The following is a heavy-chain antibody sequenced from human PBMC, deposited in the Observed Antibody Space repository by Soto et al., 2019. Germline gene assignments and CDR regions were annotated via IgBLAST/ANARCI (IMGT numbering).Heavy chain of an antibody. V-gene: IGHV3-23*01. J-gene: IGHJ4*02. CDR3: ASAWREIVVPAAIIFDY. CDR1: GFTFSSYA. D-gene: IGHD2-2*01. CDR2: ISGSGGST. Sequence: PGGSLRLSCAASGFTFSSYAMSWVRQAPGKGLEWVSAISGSGGSTYYADSVKGRFTISRDNSKNTLYLQMNSLRAEDTAVYYCASAWREIVVPAAIIFDYWGQGTLVTVSS.